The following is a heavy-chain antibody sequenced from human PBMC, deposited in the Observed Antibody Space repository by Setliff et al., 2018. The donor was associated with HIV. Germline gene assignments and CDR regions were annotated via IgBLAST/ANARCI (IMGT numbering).Heavy chain of an antibody. J-gene: IGHJ5*02. CDR1: GDSISSRDHY. V-gene: IGHV4-31*11. D-gene: IGHD3-10*01. CDR3: AREGARHYGSGRYHSWFDP. Sequence: SETLSLTCAVSGDSISSRDHYWGFIRQHPGRGLEWIGYVHYSGSLYYNPSLNNRVTMSVDTSKNQFSLKLSSVTAADTAVYYCAREGARHYGSGRYHSWFDPWGQGTQVTVSS. CDR2: VHYSGSL.